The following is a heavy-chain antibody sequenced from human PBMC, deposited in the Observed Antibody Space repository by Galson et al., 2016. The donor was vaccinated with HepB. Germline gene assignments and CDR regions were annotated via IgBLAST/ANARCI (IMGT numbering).Heavy chain of an antibody. CDR1: GFSFGNFN. CDR3: ARESNPFWSGHLSLFDVPDGFDV. J-gene: IGHJ3*01. Sequence: SLRLSCAASGFSFGNFNFNWVRQAPGKGLEWLTFISTGSTAIFYADSVRGRLTMSRDNAKNSLYLQMNSLRDEDPSVYYCARESNPFWSGHLSLFDVPDGFDVWGRGTMVAVSS. V-gene: IGHV3-48*02. D-gene: IGHD3-3*01. CDR2: ISTGSTAI.